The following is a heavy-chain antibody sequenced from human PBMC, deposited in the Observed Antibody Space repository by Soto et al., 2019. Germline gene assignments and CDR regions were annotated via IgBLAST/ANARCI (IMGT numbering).Heavy chain of an antibody. CDR1: SGSISSSNW. V-gene: IGHV4-4*02. Sequence: PSETLSLTCAVSSGSISSSNWWSWVRQPPGKGLEWIGEIYHSGSTNYNPSLKSRVTISVDKSKNQFSLKLSSVTAADTAVYYCARGGSIAAQQTIYYYYYMDVWGKGTTVTVSS. CDR3: ARGGSIAAQQTIYYYYYMDV. J-gene: IGHJ6*03. D-gene: IGHD6-6*01. CDR2: IYHSGST.